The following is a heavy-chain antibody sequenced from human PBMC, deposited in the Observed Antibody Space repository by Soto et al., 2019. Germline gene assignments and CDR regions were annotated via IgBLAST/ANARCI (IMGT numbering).Heavy chain of an antibody. J-gene: IGHJ4*02. CDR1: GFTFSTYN. V-gene: IGHV3-21*01. CDR2: ISSSSSYI. D-gene: IGHD3-22*01. Sequence: GSLRLSCAASGFTFSTYNMNWVRQAPGKGLEWVSFISSSSSYIYYADSVKGRFTISRDNAKNSLYLQMNSLRAEDTAVYYCARDPRPSYESSGYYVSAYWGQGTLVTVS. CDR3: ARDPRPSYESSGYYVSAY.